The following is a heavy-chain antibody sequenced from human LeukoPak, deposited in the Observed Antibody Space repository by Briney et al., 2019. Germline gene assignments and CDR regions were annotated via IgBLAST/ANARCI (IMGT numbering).Heavy chain of an antibody. V-gene: IGHV1-2*02. CDR2: INPNSGGT. J-gene: IGHJ4*02. CDR1: GYTFTGYY. D-gene: IGHD6-19*01. CDR3: ATAPTGEAVAGTRFDY. Sequence: GASVKVSCKASGYTFTGYYMHWVRQAPGQGLEWMGWINPNSGGTNYAQKFQGRVTMTEDTSTDTAYMELSSLRSEDTAVYYCATAPTGEAVAGTRFDYWGQGTLVTVSS.